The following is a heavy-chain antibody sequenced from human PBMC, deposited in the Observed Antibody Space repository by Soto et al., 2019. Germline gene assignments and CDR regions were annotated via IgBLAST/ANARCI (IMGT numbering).Heavy chain of an antibody. CDR3: ARTSYCSSNSCPKGYWFDP. J-gene: IGHJ5*02. CDR2: IYYSGST. V-gene: IGHV4-31*03. D-gene: IGHD2-2*01. CDR1: GGSISSGGYY. Sequence: PSETLSLTCTVSGGSISSGGYYWSWIRQHPGKGLEWIGYIYYSGSTYYNPSLKSRVTISVDTSKNQFSLKLSSVTAADTAVYSCARTSYCSSNSCPKGYWFDPWGQGTLVTVSS.